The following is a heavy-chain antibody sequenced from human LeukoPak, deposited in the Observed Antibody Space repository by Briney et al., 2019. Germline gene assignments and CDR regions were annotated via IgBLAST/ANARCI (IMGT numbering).Heavy chain of an antibody. J-gene: IGHJ4*02. CDR1: GYTFTGSY. V-gene: IGHV1-2*06. Sequence: GASVKVSCKTSGYTFTGSYVHWVRRAPGRGLEWMGRINSNTGGTTYIQKFQGRVTMTRDTSISTAYMELTRLTSDDTAVYYCARDLIGCGSAGCFFDYWGQGTLVTVSS. CDR2: INSNTGGT. D-gene: IGHD2-2*01. CDR3: ARDLIGCGSAGCFFDY.